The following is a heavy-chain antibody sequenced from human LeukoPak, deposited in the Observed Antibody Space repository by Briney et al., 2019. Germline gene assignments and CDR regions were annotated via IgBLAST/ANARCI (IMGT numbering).Heavy chain of an antibody. CDR1: GGSISSGSYC. V-gene: IGHV4-39*07. D-gene: IGHD6-19*01. CDR3: ARLGYSSGWYQFDY. CDR2: IYHSGST. J-gene: IGHJ4*02. Sequence: SQTLSLTCTVSGGSISSGSYCWSWIRQPPGKGLEWIGSIYHSGSTYYNPSLKSRVTISVDTSKNQFSLKLSSVTAADTAVYYCARLGYSSGWYQFDYWGQGTLVTVSS.